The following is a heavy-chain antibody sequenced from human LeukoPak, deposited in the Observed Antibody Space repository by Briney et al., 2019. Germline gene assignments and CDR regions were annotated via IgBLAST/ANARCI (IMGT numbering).Heavy chain of an antibody. CDR2: IDTDGKST. Sequence: GGSLRLSCAASGFSFNTNFMHWVRQAPGKRLVWVSRIDTDGKSTTYADSVKGRFTISRDNAKNTLYLQINSLRAEDTAAYYCVRDKDGYNFWGQGTLVSVSS. J-gene: IGHJ4*02. D-gene: IGHD5-24*01. V-gene: IGHV3-74*01. CDR1: GFSFNTNF. CDR3: VRDKDGYNF.